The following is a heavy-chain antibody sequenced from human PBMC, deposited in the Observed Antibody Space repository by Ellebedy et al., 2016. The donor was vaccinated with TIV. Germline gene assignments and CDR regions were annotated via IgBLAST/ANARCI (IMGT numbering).Heavy chain of an antibody. J-gene: IGHJ4*02. D-gene: IGHD5-12*01. CDR3: ARDFGHSGYDLLDY. CDR2: IKHDGSEK. Sequence: GGSLRLSCEASGFTFPTYWMNWVRQAPGKGLEWVANIKHDGSEKYYVDSVKGRFTISRDNAKNSLYLQMNSLRAEDTAVYYCARDFGHSGYDLLDYWGQGTLVTVSS. V-gene: IGHV3-7*01. CDR1: GFTFPTYW.